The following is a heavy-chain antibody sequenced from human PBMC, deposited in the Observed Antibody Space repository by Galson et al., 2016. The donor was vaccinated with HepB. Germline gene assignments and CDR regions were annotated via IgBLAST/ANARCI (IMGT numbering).Heavy chain of an antibody. Sequence: ETLSLTCTVSGGSISSYYWSWIRQPPGKGLEWTGYIYYSGSTNYNPSLKRRVTISVDTSKNQFSLKLRSVTAADTAVYYCASHPYGSGSYPFDYWGQGTLVTVSS. V-gene: IGHV4-59*01. CDR2: IYYSGST. CDR1: GGSISSYY. CDR3: ASHPYGSGSYPFDY. D-gene: IGHD3-10*01. J-gene: IGHJ4*02.